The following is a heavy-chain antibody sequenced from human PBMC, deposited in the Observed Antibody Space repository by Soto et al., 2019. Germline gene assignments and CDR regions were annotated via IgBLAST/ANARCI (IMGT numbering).Heavy chain of an antibody. CDR2: INCKTGQT. J-gene: IGHJ4*02. CDR3: GRDSAILPGSYFDY. Sequence: QVQLVQSGAEMKEPGAAVKVSCKASGYTFTDYYIHWVRQAPGQGLEWMAWINCKTGQTRYAQKFQGRLTGTSDTSITTSHMDLSGLRFDDTATYYCGRDSAILPGSYFDYWGQGSLVSVSS. CDR1: GYTFTDYY. V-gene: IGHV1-2*02. D-gene: IGHD2-21*02.